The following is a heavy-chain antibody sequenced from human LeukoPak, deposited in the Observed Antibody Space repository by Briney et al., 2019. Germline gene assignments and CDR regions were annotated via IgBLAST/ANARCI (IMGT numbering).Heavy chain of an antibody. CDR1: GFRFSSYW. J-gene: IGHJ4*02. CDR2: INSDGSST. D-gene: IGHD3-10*01. V-gene: IGHV3-74*01. CDR3: VRGIGDDY. Sequence: PGGSLRLSCAASGFRFSSYWMHWVRQAPGKGLVWVSRINSDGSSTSYADSVKGRFTISRDNAKNTLSLQMYSLRADDTAVYYCVRGIGDDYWGQGTLVTVSS.